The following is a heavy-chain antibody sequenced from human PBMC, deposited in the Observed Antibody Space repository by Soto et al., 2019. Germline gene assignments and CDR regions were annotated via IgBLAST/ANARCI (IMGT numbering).Heavy chain of an antibody. D-gene: IGHD3-22*01. CDR2: LSASGQTT. CDR3: AREHQLLRFFDY. Sequence: GGSLRLSCAASGFTFDNYAMTWVRQAPGKGLEWVSALSASGQTTYYADSVKGRFTISRDNSKNTLYLQMNSLRAEDTAVYYCAREHQLLRFFDYWGQATLVTVSS. V-gene: IGHV3-23*01. CDR1: GFTFDNYA. J-gene: IGHJ4*02.